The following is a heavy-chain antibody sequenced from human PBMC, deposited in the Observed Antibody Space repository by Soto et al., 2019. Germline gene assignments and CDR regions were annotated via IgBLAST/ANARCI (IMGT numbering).Heavy chain of an antibody. J-gene: IGHJ5*01. V-gene: IGHV4-59*01. Sequence: SETLSLTCTVSGGSISSYYWSWIRQPPGKGLEWIGYIYYSGSTNYNPSLKSRVTISVDTSKNQFSLKLSSVTAADTAVYYCAKEGGSSSDWFDSWGQGTLVTVSS. CDR1: GGSISSYY. CDR2: IYYSGST. D-gene: IGHD6-6*01. CDR3: AKEGGSSSDWFDS.